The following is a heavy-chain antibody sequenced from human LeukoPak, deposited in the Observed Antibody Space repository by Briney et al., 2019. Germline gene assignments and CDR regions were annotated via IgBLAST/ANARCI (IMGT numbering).Heavy chain of an antibody. CDR1: GFTFSDYY. J-gene: IGHJ6*02. V-gene: IGHV3-11*01. CDR3: ARELIEGYYGMDV. Sequence: KPGGSLRLSRAASGFTFSDYYMSWIRQAPGKGLEWVSYISTSGTTIYYADSVKGRFTIPRDNAKNSLYLQMNSLRAEDTAVYYCARELIEGYYGMDVWGQGTTVTVSS. CDR2: ISTSGTTI.